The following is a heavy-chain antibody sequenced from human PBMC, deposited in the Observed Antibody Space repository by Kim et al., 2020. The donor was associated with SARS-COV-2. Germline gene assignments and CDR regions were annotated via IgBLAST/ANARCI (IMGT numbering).Heavy chain of an antibody. V-gene: IGHV4-34*01. CDR2: INHSGST. J-gene: IGHJ3*02. Sequence: SETLSLTCAVYGGSFSGYYWSWIRQPPGKGLEWIGEINHSGSTNYNPSLKSRVTISVDTSKNQFSLKLSSVTAADTAVYYCARRTGYRYYYGSGSSRDAFDIWGQGTMVTVSS. CDR3: ARRTGYRYYYGSGSSRDAFDI. CDR1: GGSFSGYY. D-gene: IGHD3-10*01.